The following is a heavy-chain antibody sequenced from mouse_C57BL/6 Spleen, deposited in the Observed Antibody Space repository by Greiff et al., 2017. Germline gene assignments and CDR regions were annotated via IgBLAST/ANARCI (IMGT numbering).Heavy chain of an antibody. J-gene: IGHJ2*01. Sequence: VQLQQPGAELVKPGASVKMSCKASGYTFTSYWITWVKQRPGQGLEWIGDIYPGSGSTNYNEKFKSKATLTVDTSSSTAYMQLSSLTSEDSAVYYCARKSYYYGSSYDYFDYWGQGTTLTVSS. V-gene: IGHV1-55*01. CDR2: IYPGSGST. D-gene: IGHD1-1*01. CDR3: ARKSYYYGSSYDYFDY. CDR1: GYTFTSYW.